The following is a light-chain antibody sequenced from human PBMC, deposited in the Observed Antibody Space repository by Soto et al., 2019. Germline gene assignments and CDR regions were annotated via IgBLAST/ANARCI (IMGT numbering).Light chain of an antibody. CDR3: QQANSFPWT. J-gene: IGKJ1*01. V-gene: IGKV1-12*02. CDR1: QDISSW. CDR2: AAS. Sequence: DIQMTQSPSSVSASVGDRVTITCRASQDISSWLVWYQQKPGKAPKLLIYAASSLQSGVPSRFSGSGSGTDFTLNISSLQPEDFATYYWQQANSFPWTFGQGTKVEIK.